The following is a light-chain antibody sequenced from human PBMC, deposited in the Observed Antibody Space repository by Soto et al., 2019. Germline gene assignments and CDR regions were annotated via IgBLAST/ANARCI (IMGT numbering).Light chain of an antibody. J-gene: IGKJ3*01. Sequence: ESVLTQSPATLSVSPGERATLSCRASQSVSSNLAWYQQKPGQAPRLLIYGASTRATGIPARFSGSVSGTEFTLTISCFQSEDSAVYFCRQNKRLPHNTF. CDR1: QSVSSN. CDR3: RQNKRLPHNT. V-gene: IGKV3-15*01. CDR2: GAS.